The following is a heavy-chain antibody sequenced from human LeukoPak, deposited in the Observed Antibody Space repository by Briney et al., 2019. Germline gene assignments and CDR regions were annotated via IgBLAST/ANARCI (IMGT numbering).Heavy chain of an antibody. Sequence: PGGSLRLSCAASGLTFNTFAMSWVRQAPGKGLEWVSGVSGSGGNTYYTDSVKGRFTISRDNSKNTLYLEMNSLRAEDTAVYYCARDRCGDICFYGLDVWGQGTTVSVSS. CDR2: VSGSGGNT. CDR3: ARDRCGDICFYGLDV. D-gene: IGHD2-21*01. V-gene: IGHV3-23*01. CDR1: GLTFNTFA. J-gene: IGHJ6*02.